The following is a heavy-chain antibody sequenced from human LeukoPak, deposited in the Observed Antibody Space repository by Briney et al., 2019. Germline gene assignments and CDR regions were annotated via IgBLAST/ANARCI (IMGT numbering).Heavy chain of an antibody. Sequence: GASVKVSCKASGYTFTGYYIHWVRQAPGQGLEWMGWINPSSGGTNYAQKFQGRVTMTRDTSISTAYMELSRLKSDDTALYYCARDVGEYCSSTSCYASQYWGQGTLVTVSS. CDR2: INPSSGGT. V-gene: IGHV1-2*02. J-gene: IGHJ4*02. D-gene: IGHD2-2*01. CDR3: ARDVGEYCSSTSCYASQY. CDR1: GYTFTGYY.